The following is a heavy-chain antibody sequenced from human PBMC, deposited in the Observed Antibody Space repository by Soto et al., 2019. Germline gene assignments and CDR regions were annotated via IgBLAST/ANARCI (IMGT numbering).Heavy chain of an antibody. Sequence: HPGGSLRLSCAASGFYFSSYGIHWFRQAPGKGLEWVAASSYDGRETFYADSAKGRFTVSKEMSKNTAFLQMNALRHEDTAVYFCARDSGWPILNFDNWGQGTPVTVSS. V-gene: IGHV3-30*03. J-gene: IGHJ4*02. CDR2: SSYDGRET. CDR1: GFYFSSYG. CDR3: ARDSGWPILNFDN. D-gene: IGHD3-10*01.